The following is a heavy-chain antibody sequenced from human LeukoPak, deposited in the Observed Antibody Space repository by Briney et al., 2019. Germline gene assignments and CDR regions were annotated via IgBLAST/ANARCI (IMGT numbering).Heavy chain of an antibody. CDR1: GFTFSSYS. V-gene: IGHV3-21*01. CDR2: SSSSSSYI. Sequence: GGSLRLSCAASGFTFSSYSMNWVRQALGKRLEWVSSSSSSSSYIYYADSVKGRFTISRDNAKNSLYLQMNSLRAEDTAVYYCARDKCSGGSCYGFDYWGQGTLVTVSS. J-gene: IGHJ4*02. CDR3: ARDKCSGGSCYGFDY. D-gene: IGHD2-15*01.